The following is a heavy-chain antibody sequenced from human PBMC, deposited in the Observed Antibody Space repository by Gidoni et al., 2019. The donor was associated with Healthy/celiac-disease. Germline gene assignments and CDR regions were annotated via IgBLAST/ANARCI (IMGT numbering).Heavy chain of an antibody. CDR1: GGSISSGGYY. CDR3: ARLVLYGGYFDY. CDR2: IYYSGST. Sequence: QVQLQESGPGLVKPSQPLSLTRTVAGGSISSGGYYWSWIRQHPGKGLEWIGYIYYSGSTYYNPSLKSRVTISVDTSKNQFSLKLSSVTAADTAVYYCARLVLYGGYFDYWGQGTLVTVSS. V-gene: IGHV4-31*03. D-gene: IGHD3-10*02. J-gene: IGHJ4*02.